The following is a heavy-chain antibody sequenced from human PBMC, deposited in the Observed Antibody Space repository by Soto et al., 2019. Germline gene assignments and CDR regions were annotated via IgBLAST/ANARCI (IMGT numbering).Heavy chain of an antibody. CDR1: GFTVTSNY. D-gene: IGHD3-10*01. CDR3: ARDSGMIRGSYGVDV. CDR2: IYRSGAT. Sequence: QPGGSLRLSCAASGFTVTSNYMTWVRQAPGKGLEWVSVIYRSGATYYPDSVRGRFTASRDYSHNTLYLQMDSLRVEDTAVYYCARDSGMIRGSYGVDVWGPGTTVTV. V-gene: IGHV3-53*01. J-gene: IGHJ6*02.